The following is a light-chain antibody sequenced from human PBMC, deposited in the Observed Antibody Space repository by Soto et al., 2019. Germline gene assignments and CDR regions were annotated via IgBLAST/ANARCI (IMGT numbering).Light chain of an antibody. CDR1: QSISNY. J-gene: IGKJ2*01. V-gene: IGKV1-39*01. Sequence: DIPMTQSPFSLSASVGDRVTITCRASQSISNYLNWYQQKPGKAPKLLIYAASSLQSGVPSRFSGSGSGTDFTLTVSSLQPEDFATYYCQQSSNTPYTFGQGTKLEIK. CDR3: QQSSNTPYT. CDR2: AAS.